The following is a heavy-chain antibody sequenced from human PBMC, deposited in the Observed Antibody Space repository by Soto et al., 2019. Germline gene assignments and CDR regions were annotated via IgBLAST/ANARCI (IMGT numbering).Heavy chain of an antibody. D-gene: IGHD3-22*01. V-gene: IGHV1-69*13. CDR1: GGTFSSYA. CDR2: IIPIFGTA. J-gene: IGHJ4*02. CDR3: ARNKEEGWLFDY. Sequence: SVKVSCKASGGTFSSYAISWVRQAPGQGLEWMGGIIPIFGTANYAQKFQGRVTITADESTSTAYMELSSLRSEDTAVYYCARNKEEGWLFDYWGQGTLVTVSS.